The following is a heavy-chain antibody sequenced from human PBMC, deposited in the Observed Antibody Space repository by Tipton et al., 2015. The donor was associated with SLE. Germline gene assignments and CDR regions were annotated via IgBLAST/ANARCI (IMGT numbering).Heavy chain of an antibody. Sequence: TLSLTCTVSLGSITRSDHYWAWIRQTPGKGLEWIGSVSHSGSTYYNPSLRGRITISVDTSKNHFSLKLTSVTAADTAVYYCARDGAVDATGSWGQGTLVTVSS. J-gene: IGHJ5*02. CDR2: VSHSGST. V-gene: IGHV4-39*02. D-gene: IGHD6-19*01. CDR3: ARDGAVDATGS. CDR1: LGSITRSDHY.